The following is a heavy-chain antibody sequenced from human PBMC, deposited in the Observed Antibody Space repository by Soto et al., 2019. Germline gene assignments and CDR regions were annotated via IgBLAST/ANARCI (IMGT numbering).Heavy chain of an antibody. D-gene: IGHD3-22*01. V-gene: IGHV3-21*01. J-gene: IGHJ4*02. CDR2: ISSSSSYI. Sequence: GGSLRLSCAASGFTFSSYSMNWVRQAPGKRLEWVSSISSSSSYIYYADSVKGRFTISRDNAKNSLYLQMNSLRAEDTAVYYCARDYYYDSSGYYAGFDYWGQGTLVTVSS. CDR1: GFTFSSYS. CDR3: ARDYYYDSSGYYAGFDY.